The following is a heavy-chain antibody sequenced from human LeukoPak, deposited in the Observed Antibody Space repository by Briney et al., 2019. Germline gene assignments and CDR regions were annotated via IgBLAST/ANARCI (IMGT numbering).Heavy chain of an antibody. V-gene: IGHV4-30-4*01. CDR2: IYYRGNT. D-gene: IGHD3-16*02. CDR1: GGPIISGDYY. CDR3: ARARGGDYDYVWQSYRHIPTFDY. Sequence: SETLSLTCTVSGGPIISGDYYWSWLRQPPGKGLEWIGYIYYRGNTYYNPSLKSRLTISVDTSKNQFSLKLSSVTAADTAVYYCARARGGDYDYVWQSYRHIPTFDYWGQGNLVTVSS. J-gene: IGHJ4*02.